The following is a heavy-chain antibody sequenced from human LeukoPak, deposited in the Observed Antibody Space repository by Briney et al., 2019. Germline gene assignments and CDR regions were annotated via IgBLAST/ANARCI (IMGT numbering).Heavy chain of an antibody. CDR2: IIPIFGTA. CDR3: ARDPPHGGPFDY. CDR1: GGTFSSYA. J-gene: IGHJ4*02. Sequence: SAKVSCKASGGTFSSYAISWVRQAPGQGLEWMGRIIPIFGTANYAQKFQGRVTITTDESTSTAYMELSSLRSEDTAVYYCARDPPHGGPFDYWGQGTLVTVSS. V-gene: IGHV1-69*05. D-gene: IGHD2-15*01.